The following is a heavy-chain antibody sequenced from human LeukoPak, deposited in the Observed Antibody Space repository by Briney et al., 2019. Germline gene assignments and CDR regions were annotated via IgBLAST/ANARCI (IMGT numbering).Heavy chain of an antibody. CDR2: ISSSSSYI. J-gene: IGHJ6*02. CDR1: GFTFSSYS. D-gene: IGHD4-17*01. V-gene: IGHV3-21*01. CDR3: ASHDYGEGYYYYGMDV. Sequence: GGSLRLSCAASGFTFSSYSMNWVRQAPGKGLEWVSSISSSSSYIYYADSVKGRFTISRDNAKNSLYLQMNSLRAEDTAVYYCASHDYGEGYYYYGMDVWGQGTTVTVSS.